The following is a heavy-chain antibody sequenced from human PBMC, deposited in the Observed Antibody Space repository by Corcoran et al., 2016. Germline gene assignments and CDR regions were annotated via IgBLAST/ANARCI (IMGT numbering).Heavy chain of an antibody. CDR1: GYTFTSYY. CDR2: INPSGGST. Sequence: QVQLVQSGAEVKKPGASVKVSCKASGYTFTSYYMHWVRQAPGQGLEWMGIINPSGGSTSYAQKFPGRVTMTRDTSTSTVYMELSSLRSEDTAVYYCARDWEDIFGVVRYGWGYYGMDVWGQGTTVTVSS. CDR3: ARDWEDIFGVVRYGWGYYGMDV. J-gene: IGHJ6*02. D-gene: IGHD3-3*02. V-gene: IGHV1-46*01.